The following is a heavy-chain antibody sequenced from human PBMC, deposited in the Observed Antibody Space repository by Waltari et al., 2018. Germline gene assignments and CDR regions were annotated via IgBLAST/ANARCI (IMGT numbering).Heavy chain of an antibody. CDR2: MGTEQGET. V-gene: IGHV1-24*01. D-gene: IGHD3-16*02. J-gene: IGHJ1*01. CDR3: VTGRIMKTFGGVLVIEHGLRAGYFQF. CDR1: GYTLYELS. Sequence: QVQLVQSGAEVKKPGASVKVSCKVPGYTLYELSMHWVRQAPGKGLEWMGGMGTEQGETIQPQNYQGRVTIDRDTTTDATYMQLSSMRADETAVYYCVTGRIMKTFGGVLVIEHGLRAGYFQFWGQGTLVAVSS.